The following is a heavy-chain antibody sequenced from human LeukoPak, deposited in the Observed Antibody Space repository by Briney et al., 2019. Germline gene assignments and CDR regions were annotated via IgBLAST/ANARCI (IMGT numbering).Heavy chain of an antibody. D-gene: IGHD3-16*01. CDR2: IVGSGITK. V-gene: IGHV3-48*02. Sequence: GGSLRLSCAASGFTFSTYAMNWVRQVPGKGLEWVSFIVGSGITKYYADSVKGRFTISRDNAKNSLYLQMNSLRDDDTAVYYCAREDWGYDYWGQGTLVTVSS. CDR1: GFTFSTYA. J-gene: IGHJ4*02. CDR3: AREDWGYDY.